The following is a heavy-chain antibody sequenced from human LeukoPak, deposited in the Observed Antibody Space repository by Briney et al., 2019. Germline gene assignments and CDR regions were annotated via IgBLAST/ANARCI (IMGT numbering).Heavy chain of an antibody. D-gene: IGHD2-2*01. J-gene: IGHJ4*02. CDR3: AKPTFLCSSTSCYLFDY. V-gene: IGHV3-30*04. CDR2: ISYDGSKK. Sequence: GGSLRLSCAASGFTFSSYAMHWVRQAPGKGLEGVAVISYDGSKKYYADSGKGRFTISRDNSKNTLYLQMHSLRAEDTAVYYCAKPTFLCSSTSCYLFDYWGQGTLVTVSS. CDR1: GFTFSSYA.